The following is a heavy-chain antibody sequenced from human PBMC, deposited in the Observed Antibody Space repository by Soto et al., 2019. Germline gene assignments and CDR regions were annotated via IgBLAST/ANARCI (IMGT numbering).Heavy chain of an antibody. J-gene: IGHJ4*02. V-gene: IGHV4-59*01. CDR2: IYYSGST. D-gene: IGHD5-12*01. CDR1: GDSISSYH. Sequence: SETLSLTCAVSGDSISSYHWSWIRQPPGKGLEWIGYIYYSGSTNYNPSLKSRVTISVDTSKNQFSLKLSSVTAADTAVYYCARWLRPYYFDYWGQGTLVTVSS. CDR3: ARWLRPYYFDY.